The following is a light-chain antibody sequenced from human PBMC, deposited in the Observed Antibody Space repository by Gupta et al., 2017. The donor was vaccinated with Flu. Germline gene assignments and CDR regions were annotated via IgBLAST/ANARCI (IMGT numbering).Light chain of an antibody. CDR1: QSISTY. J-gene: IGKJ4*01. Sequence: PGERATLSCRASQSISTYLAWYQQKPGQTPRLLIYGASNRATGIPARFSGSVSGTDFTLTISSLEPEDFAVYYCQQRSDWLTFGGGTKVEI. CDR2: GAS. CDR3: QQRSDWLT. V-gene: IGKV3-11*01.